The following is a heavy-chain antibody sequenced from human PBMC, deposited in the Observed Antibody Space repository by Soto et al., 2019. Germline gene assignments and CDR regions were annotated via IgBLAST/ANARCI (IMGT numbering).Heavy chain of an antibody. CDR1: GFSFSTFW. Sequence: EVQLVESGGDLVQPGVSLRLSCAASGFSFSTFWMHWVRQAPGKGLVWVSRINPEETTTTYADSVRGRFTISRDNAKNTLYLQMNSLRADDTAVYYCARGGLEPVDYWGQGTLVTVFS. CDR3: ARGGLEPVDY. J-gene: IGHJ4*02. V-gene: IGHV3-74*01. D-gene: IGHD2-2*01. CDR2: INPEETTT.